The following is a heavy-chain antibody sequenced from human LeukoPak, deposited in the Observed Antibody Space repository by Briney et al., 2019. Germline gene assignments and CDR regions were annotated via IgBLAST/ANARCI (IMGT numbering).Heavy chain of an antibody. V-gene: IGHV1-69*04. CDR1: GGTFSSYA. J-gene: IGHJ4*02. Sequence: GSSVKVSCKASGGTFSSYAISWVRQAPGQGLEWMGRIIPILGIANYAQKFQGRVTITADKSTSTAYMELSSLRSEDTAVYYCARGYYSSSWYATNDYWGQGTLVTVSS. CDR2: IIPILGIA. CDR3: ARGYYSSSWYATNDY. D-gene: IGHD6-13*01.